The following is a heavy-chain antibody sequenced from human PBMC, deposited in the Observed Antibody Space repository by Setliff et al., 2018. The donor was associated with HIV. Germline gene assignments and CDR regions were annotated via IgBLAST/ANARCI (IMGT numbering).Heavy chain of an antibody. J-gene: IGHJ3*02. V-gene: IGHV4-38-2*02. CDR1: GDSISSDFY. D-gene: IGHD2-21*02. Sequence: PSETLSLTCTVSGDSISSDFYWGRIRQPPGKGLEWIGSIYHSGNTYYMPSLQSRVTISVDMSKNQFSPNLNSVTAADTAVYYCARGQGCGGGCHYAFEMWGQGTMVTVS. CDR2: IYHSGNT. CDR3: ARGQGCGGGCHYAFEM.